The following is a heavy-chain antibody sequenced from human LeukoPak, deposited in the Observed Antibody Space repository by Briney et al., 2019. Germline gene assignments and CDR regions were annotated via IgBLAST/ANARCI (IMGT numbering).Heavy chain of an antibody. J-gene: IGHJ6*03. CDR1: GFTFSTYW. V-gene: IGHV3-74*01. Sequence: GGSLKLSCAASGFTFSTYWMQWVRQAPGKGLVWVSRISSDGRNTIYADSVKGRFTISRDSANNTLFLQMNSLRGDDTAVYYCAREWAPLGAYYMDVCGKGTTVTVSS. CDR3: AREWAPLGAYYMDV. CDR2: ISSDGRNT. D-gene: IGHD3-16*01.